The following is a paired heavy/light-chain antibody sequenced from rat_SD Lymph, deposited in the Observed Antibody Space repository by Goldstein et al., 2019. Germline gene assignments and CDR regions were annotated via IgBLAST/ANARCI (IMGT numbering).Light chain of an antibody. CDR2: WMS. V-gene: IGKV2S6*01. CDR1: KSLLHSNGKTY. J-gene: IGKJ1*01. CDR3: QQFLEYPRT. Sequence: DIVMTQGALPNPVPSGESASITCQSSKSLLHSNGKTYLNWYLQRPGQSPQLLIYWMSTRASGVSDRFSGSGSGTDFTLKISSVEAEDVGVYYCQQFLEYPRTFGGGTKLELK.
Heavy chain of an antibody. V-gene: IGHV5-34*01. CDR1: GFTFSNYG. J-gene: IGHJ2*01. Sequence: EVQLVESGGGLVQPGRSLKLSCLASGFTFSNYGMNWIRQAPGKGLEWVASISSSSSYIYYADTVKGRFTISRDNAKNTLYLQMTSLRSEDTALYYCARLVAWDYWGQGVMVTVSS. CDR3: ARLVAWDY. CDR2: ISSSSSYI.